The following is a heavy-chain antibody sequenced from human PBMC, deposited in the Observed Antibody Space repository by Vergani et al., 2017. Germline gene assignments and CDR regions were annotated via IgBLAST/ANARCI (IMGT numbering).Heavy chain of an antibody. CDR2: INTRGSTI. D-gene: IGHD3-3*01. CDR1: GFNFSDYY. Sequence: QVQLVESGGGLVKPGGSLRLSCAASGFNFSDYYMSWVRQAPGKGLEWVSYINTRGSTIYYEDSVKGRFTISSDNAKNSLYLQMNSLRAEDTAVYYCARLYGVVIRPHFDYWGQGTLVTVSS. J-gene: IGHJ4*02. V-gene: IGHV3-11*04. CDR3: ARLYGVVIRPHFDY.